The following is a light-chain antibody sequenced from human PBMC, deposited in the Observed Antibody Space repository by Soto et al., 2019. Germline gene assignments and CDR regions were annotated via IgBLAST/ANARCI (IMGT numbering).Light chain of an antibody. V-gene: IGKV1-5*03. Sequence: DIQMTQSPSTLSASVGDRVTITCRASQSISSWMAGYQQKPGKAPKLLIYKPSTLESGVPSRFSVSTSRTELNLTINILKPDDFATYSCQHYNAYGSWTFGQGTKVEIK. CDR2: KPS. CDR3: QHYNAYGSWT. J-gene: IGKJ1*01. CDR1: QSISSW.